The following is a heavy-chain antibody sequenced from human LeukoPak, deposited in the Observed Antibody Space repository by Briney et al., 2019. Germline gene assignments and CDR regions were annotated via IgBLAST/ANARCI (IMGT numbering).Heavy chain of an antibody. Sequence: SETLSLTCTVSGGSISSRGYYWSWIRQHPGKGLEWIGYIYYSGSTYYNPSLKSRVTISVDTSKNQFSLKLSSVTAADTAVYYCARDNGSGYCSSTRRSSRYFDYWGQGTLVTVSS. CDR1: GGSISSRGYY. J-gene: IGHJ4*02. D-gene: IGHD2-2*01. CDR2: IYYSGST. V-gene: IGHV4-31*03. CDR3: ARDNGSGYCSSTRRSSRYFDY.